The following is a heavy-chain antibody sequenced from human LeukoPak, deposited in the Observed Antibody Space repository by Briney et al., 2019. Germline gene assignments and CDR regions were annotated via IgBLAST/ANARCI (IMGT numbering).Heavy chain of an antibody. Sequence: ASVKVSCKASGYTFTSYDINWVRQATGQGLKWMGWMNPNSGNTGYAQKFQGRVTMTRNTSISAAYMELSSLRSEDTAVYYCARSSYYDSSGYYNSLDYFDYWGQGTLVTVSS. D-gene: IGHD3-22*01. J-gene: IGHJ4*02. CDR2: MNPNSGNT. V-gene: IGHV1-8*01. CDR1: GYTFTSYD. CDR3: ARSSYYDSSGYYNSLDYFDY.